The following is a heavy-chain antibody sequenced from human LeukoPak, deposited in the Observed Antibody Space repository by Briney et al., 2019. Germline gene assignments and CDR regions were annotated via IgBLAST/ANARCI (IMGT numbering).Heavy chain of an antibody. CDR3: ARDKDIVVVPAAGPFDY. D-gene: IGHD2-2*01. J-gene: IGHJ4*02. CDR1: GFTFSSYA. CDR2: ISYDGSNK. Sequence: GGSLRLSCAASGFTFSSYAMRWVRQAPGKGLEWVAVISYDGSNKYYADSVKGRFTISRDNSKNTLYLQMNSLRAEDTAVYYCARDKDIVVVPAAGPFDYWGQGTLVTVSS. V-gene: IGHV3-30*01.